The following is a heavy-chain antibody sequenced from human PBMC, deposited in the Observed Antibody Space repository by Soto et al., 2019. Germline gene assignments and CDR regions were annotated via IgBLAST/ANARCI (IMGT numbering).Heavy chain of an antibody. Sequence: QVQLVESGGGVVQPGRSLRLSCAASGFTLSDYGMHWVRQAPGKGLEWVAVISHDGSEKYYADSVKGRFTISRDNSENTLHLQMNSLRGEDTAVFFCAKGSQEKVSLYFAMDVWGQGTTVTVSS. CDR3: AKGSQEKVSLYFAMDV. V-gene: IGHV3-30*18. D-gene: IGHD3-10*01. J-gene: IGHJ6*02. CDR1: GFTLSDYG. CDR2: ISHDGSEK.